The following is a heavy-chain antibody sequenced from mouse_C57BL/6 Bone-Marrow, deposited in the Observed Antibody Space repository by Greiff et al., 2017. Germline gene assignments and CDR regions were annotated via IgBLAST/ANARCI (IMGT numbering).Heavy chain of an antibody. CDR1: GYTFTDYY. D-gene: IGHD2-4*01. CDR3: ARSRGITTAAGYAMDY. V-gene: IGHV1-26*01. J-gene: IGHJ4*01. CDR2: INPNNGGT. Sequence: VQLQQSGPELVKPGASVKISCKASGYTFTDYYMNWVKQSHGKSLEWIGDINPNNGGTSYNQKFKGKATLTVDKSSSTAYMELRSLTSEDSAVYYCARSRGITTAAGYAMDYWGQGTSVTVSS.